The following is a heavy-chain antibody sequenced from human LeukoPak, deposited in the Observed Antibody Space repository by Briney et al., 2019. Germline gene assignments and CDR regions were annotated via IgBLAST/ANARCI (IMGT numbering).Heavy chain of an antibody. J-gene: IGHJ4*02. CDR2: VYSGGST. D-gene: IGHD1-26*01. V-gene: IGHV3-53*01. CDR1: GFTVSSNY. CDR3: AKDVGKWESLHFFDY. Sequence: GGSLRLSCAVSGFTVSSNYMNWVRQAPGKGLEWVSVVYSGGSTYYADSVTGRFTISRDNSRNTLYLQMNSLRGDDTAVYYCAKDVGKWESLHFFDYWGQGTLVTVSS.